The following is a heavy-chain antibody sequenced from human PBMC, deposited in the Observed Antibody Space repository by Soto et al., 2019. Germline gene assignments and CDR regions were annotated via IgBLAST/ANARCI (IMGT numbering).Heavy chain of an antibody. CDR2: ISSNSAYI. J-gene: IGHJ5*02. CDR1: EFTFRSFT. CDR3: TRDASRDSSARGWFDP. Sequence: PGGSLRLSCAASEFTFRSFTMNWVRQAPGKGLEWVSTISSNSAYIYYTDALRGRFTISRDNAKNSLHLQMNSLRAEDTAVYYCTRDASRDSSARGWFDPWGTGTLVTVSS. D-gene: IGHD6-13*01. V-gene: IGHV3-21*01.